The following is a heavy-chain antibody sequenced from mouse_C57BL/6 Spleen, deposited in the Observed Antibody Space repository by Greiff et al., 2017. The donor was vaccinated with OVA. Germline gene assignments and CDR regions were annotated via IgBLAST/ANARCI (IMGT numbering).Heavy chain of an antibody. D-gene: IGHD1-1*01. CDR3: ARRYGSSYRYVDV. CDR1: GYTFTSYW. J-gene: IGHJ1*03. Sequence: QVQLQQPGAELVRPGSSVKLSCKASGYTFTSYWMAWVKQRHGTGLAWIGNIYPSDSETHYTQKFQDKATLTVDNSSSTASMPLSRLTSEDSAVYDCARRYGSSYRYVDVWGTGTTVTVSS. CDR2: IYPSDSET. V-gene: IGHV1-61*01.